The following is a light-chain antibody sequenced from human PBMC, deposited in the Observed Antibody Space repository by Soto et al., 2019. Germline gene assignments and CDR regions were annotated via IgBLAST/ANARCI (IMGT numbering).Light chain of an antibody. J-gene: IGKJ2*01. CDR3: QQYHSWPYT. CDR1: QSISSW. CDR2: KAS. V-gene: IGKV1-5*03. Sequence: DIQMTQSPSTLSASVGDRVTITCRASQSISSWLAWYQQKSGKAPKLLIYKASSVESGVPSRFSGSGSGTEFTLTISSLQPDDFATYYCQQYHSWPYTFGQGTKLEIK.